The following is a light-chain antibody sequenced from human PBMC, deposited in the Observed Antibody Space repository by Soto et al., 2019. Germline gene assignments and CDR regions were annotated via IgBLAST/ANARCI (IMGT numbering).Light chain of an antibody. CDR2: GAS. V-gene: IGKV3-15*01. CDR1: QRINSH. CDR3: QQFNNWPPWT. J-gene: IGKJ1*01. Sequence: DIVMTQSPATLSVSPGETATLSCRASQRINSHVAWYQQKPGQAPRLLISGASTRATGIPARFSGSGSGTEFTLTIRSLQSEDIAVYYCQQFNNWPPWTFGQGTKVEI.